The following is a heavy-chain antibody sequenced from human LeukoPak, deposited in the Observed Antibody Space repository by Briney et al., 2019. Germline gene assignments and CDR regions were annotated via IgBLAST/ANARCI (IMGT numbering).Heavy chain of an antibody. CDR1: GFTFSGYY. CDR3: AGRDVYNSAF. Sequence: KAGGSLRLSCAASGFTFSGYYMSWVRQAPGKGLEWVSYITPSGSTIYYADSVKGQFTISRDNAKNSLYLQMNSLRAEDTAVYFCAGRDVYNSAFWGQGTLVTVSS. V-gene: IGHV3-11*01. CDR2: ITPSGSTI. J-gene: IGHJ4*02. D-gene: IGHD5-24*01.